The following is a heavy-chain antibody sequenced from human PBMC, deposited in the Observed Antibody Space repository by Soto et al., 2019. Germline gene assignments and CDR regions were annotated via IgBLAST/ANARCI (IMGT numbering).Heavy chain of an antibody. CDR2: IYYSGST. V-gene: IGHV4-59*01. D-gene: IGHD6-13*01. J-gene: IGHJ4*02. CDR3: AREAAAGTFDY. Sequence: SETLSLTCTVSGGSISSYYWSWIRQPPGKGLEWIGYIYYSGSTNYNPSLKSRVTIPVDTSKNQFSLKLSSVTAADTAVYYCAREAAAGTFDYWGQGTLVTVPS. CDR1: GGSISSYY.